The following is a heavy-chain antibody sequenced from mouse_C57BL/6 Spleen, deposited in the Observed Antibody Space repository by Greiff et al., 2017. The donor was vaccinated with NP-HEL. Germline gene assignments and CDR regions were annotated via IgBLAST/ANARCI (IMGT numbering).Heavy chain of an antibody. Sequence: EVQLVESGPGLVKPSQSLSLTCSVTGYSITSGYYWNWIRQFPGNKLEWMGYISYDGSNNYNPSLKNRISITRDTSKNQFFLKLNSVTTEDTATYYCARDSSSSLFAYWGQGTLVTVSA. CDR1: GYSITSGYY. CDR2: ISYDGSN. V-gene: IGHV3-6*01. CDR3: ARDSSSSLFAY. D-gene: IGHD6-1*01. J-gene: IGHJ3*01.